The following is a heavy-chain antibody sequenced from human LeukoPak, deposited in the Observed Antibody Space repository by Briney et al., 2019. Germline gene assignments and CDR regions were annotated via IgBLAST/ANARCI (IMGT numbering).Heavy chain of an antibody. J-gene: IGHJ5*02. CDR2: KHPNSGNT. Sequence: GASVKVSCKASGYTFTSYDINWVRQATGQGLEWMGWKHPNSGNTGYAQKFQGRVTMTRNTTISTAYMELSSLRSEDTAVYYCARARRSSSCYWFDQWGQGTLVTVSS. CDR3: ARARRSSSCYWFDQ. D-gene: IGHD6-13*01. V-gene: IGHV1-8*01. CDR1: GYTFTSYD.